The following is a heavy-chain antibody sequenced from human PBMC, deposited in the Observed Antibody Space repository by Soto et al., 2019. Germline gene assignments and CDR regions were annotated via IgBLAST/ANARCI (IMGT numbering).Heavy chain of an antibody. J-gene: IGHJ4*02. CDR2: INHSGST. V-gene: IGHV4-34*01. Sequence: SETLSLTCAVYGGSFSGYYWTWIRQPPGTGLEWIGEINHSGSTNYNPSLKSRVTISVDTSKNQFSLKLTSVTAADTAVYYCARDKIIGPFDYWGQGPLVTVSS. CDR1: GGSFSGYY. D-gene: IGHD2-15*01. CDR3: ARDKIIGPFDY.